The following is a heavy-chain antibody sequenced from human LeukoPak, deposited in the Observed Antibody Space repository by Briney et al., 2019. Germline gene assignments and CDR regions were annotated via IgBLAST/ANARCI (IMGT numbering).Heavy chain of an antibody. CDR1: GYRFTSYW. D-gene: IGHD6-13*01. CDR3: AAGDGYFDY. J-gene: IGHJ4*02. V-gene: IGHV5-51*01. CDR2: IYPSDSDT. Sequence: GQSLKISCKGSGYRFTSYWVAWVRQIPGKGLEGMGVIYPSDSDTRYSPSFQGQVTISADKSITTAFLQWGSLKASDTAIYYCAAGDGYFDYWGQGTLVTVSS.